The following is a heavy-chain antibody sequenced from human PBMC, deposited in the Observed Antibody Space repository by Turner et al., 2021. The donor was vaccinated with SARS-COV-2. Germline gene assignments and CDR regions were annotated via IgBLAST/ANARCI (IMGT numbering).Heavy chain of an antibody. CDR3: ARDDPLGGMDV. J-gene: IGHJ6*02. CDR2: VYSGVTT. CDR1: GFTVSSNY. Sequence: EVQLVETGGGLTQPGGSLRLSCAASGFTVSSNYMSWVRQAPGRGLEWVSLVYSGVTTYYADSVKGRFTISRDNSKNTLYLQMNSLRAEDTAVYYCARDDPLGGMDVWGQGTTVTVSS. V-gene: IGHV3-53*02.